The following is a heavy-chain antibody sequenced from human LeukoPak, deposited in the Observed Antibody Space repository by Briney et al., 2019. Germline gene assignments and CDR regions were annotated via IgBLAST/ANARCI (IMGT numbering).Heavy chain of an antibody. D-gene: IGHD1-1*01. Sequence: PGGSLRLSCAASGFTFSSYWMSWVRQAPGKGLEWVANIKQDGSEKYYVDSVKGRFTISRDNAKNSLYLQMNSLRAEDTAVYYCARDLSPTTGYYYYMDVWGKGTTVTVSS. J-gene: IGHJ6*03. CDR1: GFTFSSYW. CDR3: ARDLSPTTGYYYYMDV. CDR2: IKQDGSEK. V-gene: IGHV3-7*01.